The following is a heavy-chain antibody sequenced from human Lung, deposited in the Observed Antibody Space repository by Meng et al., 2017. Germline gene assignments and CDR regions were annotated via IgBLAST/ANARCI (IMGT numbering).Heavy chain of an antibody. J-gene: IGHJ4*02. CDR1: GGSFSDYY. Sequence: QVQLQQCGEGLLKPSETLSLSCGVSGGSFSDYYWSWIRQPPGKGLEWIGEINHSGSTNYNPSLESRATISVDTSQNNLSLKLSSVTAADSAVYYCARGPTTMAHDIDYWGQGTLVTVSS. V-gene: IGHV4-34*01. D-gene: IGHD4-11*01. CDR3: ARGPTTMAHDIDY. CDR2: INHSGST.